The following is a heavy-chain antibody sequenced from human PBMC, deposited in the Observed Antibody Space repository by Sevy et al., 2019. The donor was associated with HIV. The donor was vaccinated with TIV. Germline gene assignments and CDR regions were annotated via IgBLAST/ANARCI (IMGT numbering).Heavy chain of an antibody. Sequence: ASVKVSCTASGYTFSNYYIHWVRQAPGQGPEWMGVINPSGGSTSYAQKFQGRVTITSDTSTSTVYMELSSLRSEDTALYYCARVYYYDYSGPGFWGQGTLVTVSS. CDR3: ARVYYYDYSGPGF. D-gene: IGHD3-22*01. CDR1: GYTFSNYY. J-gene: IGHJ4*02. V-gene: IGHV1-46*01. CDR2: INPSGGST.